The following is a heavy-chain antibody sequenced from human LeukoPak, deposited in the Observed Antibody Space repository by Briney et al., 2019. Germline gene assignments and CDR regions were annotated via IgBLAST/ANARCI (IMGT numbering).Heavy chain of an antibody. Sequence: GRSLTLSCAVSGFTLDDYSMHWVRQAPGKGLEWVSGISWNSGSIGYTGSVKGRFTIPRDNPKNSLYLQMNSLRAQDTALYYSAREYGDHGALDYWGQGTLVTVSP. CDR1: GFTLDDYS. J-gene: IGHJ4*02. D-gene: IGHD4-17*01. CDR3: AREYGDHGALDY. CDR2: ISWNSGSI. V-gene: IGHV3-9*01.